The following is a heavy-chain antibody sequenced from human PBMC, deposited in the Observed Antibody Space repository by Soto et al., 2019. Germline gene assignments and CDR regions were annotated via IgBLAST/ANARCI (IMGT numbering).Heavy chain of an antibody. V-gene: IGHV3-74*01. J-gene: IGHJ3*02. Sequence: EVQLVESGGGLVQPGGSLRLSCAASGFTFSSYWMHWVRQAPGKGLVWVSRINSDGSTTSYADSVKGRFTISRDNAKNALYIEMNSLRPEDTALYYCASVRAPSGWDAFDNWGQGTMVTVSS. D-gene: IGHD6-19*01. CDR1: GFTFSSYW. CDR2: INSDGSTT. CDR3: ASVRAPSGWDAFDN.